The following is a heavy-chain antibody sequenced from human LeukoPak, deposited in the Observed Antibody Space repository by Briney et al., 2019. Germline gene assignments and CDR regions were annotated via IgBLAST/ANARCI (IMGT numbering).Heavy chain of an antibody. J-gene: IGHJ5*02. CDR3: ARDTLAVADNNWLDP. D-gene: IGHD6-19*01. V-gene: IGHV3-33*01. Sequence: PGGSLRLSCAASGFTFSSYGMHWVRQAPGKGLEWVAVIWYDGSNKYYADSVKGRFTISRDNSKNTLYLQMNSLRAEDTAVYYCARDTLAVADNNWLDPWGQGTLVTVSS. CDR1: GFTFSSYG. CDR2: IWYDGSNK.